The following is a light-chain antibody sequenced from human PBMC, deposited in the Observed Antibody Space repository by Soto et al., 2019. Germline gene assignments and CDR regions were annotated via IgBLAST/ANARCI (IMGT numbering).Light chain of an antibody. CDR3: HQFDGSLWT. CDR1: PSVSSNN. V-gene: IGKV3-20*01. CDR2: GSS. J-gene: IGKJ1*01. Sequence: EIMLTQSPGILSLAPGERATLSCWASPSVSSNNLAWYQQKPGQAPRHLIYGSSSRATGTPDRFSGSGSGTDFTLTISRLAPEDSAVYYCHQFDGSLWTFGQGTKVEIK.